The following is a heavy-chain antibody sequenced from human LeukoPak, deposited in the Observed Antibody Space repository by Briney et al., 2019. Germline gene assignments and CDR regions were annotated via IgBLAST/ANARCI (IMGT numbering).Heavy chain of an antibody. CDR3: ARGDYTVLAGSPFDL. J-gene: IGHJ4*02. Sequence: SETLSLTSSVSGDAITSGDDYWNWIRQSPEKVLQWIGYIFFTESTYYNPCLVSRFTISLDAPKNQSSLRLNSVTAADTAVYYCARGDYTVLAGSPFDLWGRGTLVTVSS. D-gene: IGHD6-19*01. V-gene: IGHV4-30-4*01. CDR2: IFFTEST. CDR1: GDAITSGDDY.